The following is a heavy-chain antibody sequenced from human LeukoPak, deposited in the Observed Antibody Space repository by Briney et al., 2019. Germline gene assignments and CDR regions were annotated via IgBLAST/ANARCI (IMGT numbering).Heavy chain of an antibody. CDR3: ARVSVGYDSSGWLYYYYYYMDV. Sequence: ASVKVSCKASGYTFTGYYMHWVRQATGQGLEWMGWVNPNSGNTGYAQKFQGRVTITRNTSISTAYMELSSLRSEDTAVYYCARVSVGYDSSGWLYYYYYYMDVWGKGTTVTVSS. CDR2: VNPNSGNT. D-gene: IGHD3-22*01. CDR1: GYTFTGYY. V-gene: IGHV1-8*03. J-gene: IGHJ6*03.